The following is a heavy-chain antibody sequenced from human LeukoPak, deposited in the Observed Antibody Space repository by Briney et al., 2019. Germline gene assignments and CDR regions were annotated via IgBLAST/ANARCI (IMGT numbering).Heavy chain of an antibody. V-gene: IGHV3-48*03. D-gene: IGHD2-2*01. CDR3: AREVPAGDFDY. CDR1: GFTFSSYE. CDR2: ISSSGSTI. Sequence: PGGSLRLSCAASGFTFSSYEMNWVRQAPGKGLEWVSYISSSGSTIYYADSVKGRFTISRDNAKNSPYLQMNSLRAEDTAVYYCAREVPAGDFDYWGQGTLVTVSS. J-gene: IGHJ4*02.